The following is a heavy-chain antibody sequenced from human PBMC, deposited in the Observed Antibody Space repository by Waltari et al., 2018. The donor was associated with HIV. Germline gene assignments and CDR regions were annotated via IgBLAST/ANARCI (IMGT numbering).Heavy chain of an antibody. J-gene: IGHJ3*02. CDR1: GGSFRGYY. Sequence: QVQLQQWGAGLLKPSETLSLTCAVYGGSFRGYYWSWIRQPPGTGLEWIGEINHSGSTNYNPSLKSRVTISVDTSKNQFSLKLSSVTAADTAVYYCARGPGYDILTGTDGAFDIWGQGTMVTVSS. D-gene: IGHD3-9*01. CDR3: ARGPGYDILTGTDGAFDI. CDR2: INHSGST. V-gene: IGHV4-34*01.